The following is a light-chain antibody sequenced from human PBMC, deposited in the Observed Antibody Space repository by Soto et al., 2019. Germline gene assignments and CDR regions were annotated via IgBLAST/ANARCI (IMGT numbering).Light chain of an antibody. V-gene: IGLV2-8*01. J-gene: IGLJ2*01. CDR1: SSDVGGYNY. CDR2: EVS. CDR3: SSFAGNNNLV. Sequence: QSVLTQPPSASGSPGQSVTISCTGTSSDVGGYNYVSWYQQHPGKAPKLMISEVSKRPSGVPDRFSGSKSGNTASLTVSGLRSEDEADYYCSSFAGNNNLVFGGGTKLTVL.